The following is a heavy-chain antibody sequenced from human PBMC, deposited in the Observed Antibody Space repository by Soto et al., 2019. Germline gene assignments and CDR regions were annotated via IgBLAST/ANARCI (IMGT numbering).Heavy chain of an antibody. CDR3: ARADRGIAVAGYFDY. J-gene: IGHJ4*02. D-gene: IGHD6-19*01. CDR1: GFTFSAYA. CDR2: ISYDGNNK. Sequence: GGSLRLSCVASGFTFSAYAMHWVRQAPDKGLEWVAVISYDGNNKYYTDSVKGRFTISRDNSKNTLYVQMNSLRAEDTAVYYCARADRGIAVAGYFDYWGQGTLVTVSS. V-gene: IGHV3-30-3*01.